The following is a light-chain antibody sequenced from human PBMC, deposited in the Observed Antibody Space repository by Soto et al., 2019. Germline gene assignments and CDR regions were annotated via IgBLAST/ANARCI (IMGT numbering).Light chain of an antibody. V-gene: IGKV3-20*01. Sequence: EIVLTQSPATLSLSPGERATLSCRASQSVSSYLAWYQQKPGQPPRLLIYRASTRATGIPDRFSGSGSGTDFTLTISRLEPEDFAVYYCQQYGGSPRTFGQGTKVDIK. CDR2: RAS. CDR3: QQYGGSPRT. CDR1: QSVSSY. J-gene: IGKJ1*01.